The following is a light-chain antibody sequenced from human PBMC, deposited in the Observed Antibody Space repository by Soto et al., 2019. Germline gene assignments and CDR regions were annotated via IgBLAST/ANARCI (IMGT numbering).Light chain of an antibody. CDR1: QSVNSN. CDR2: GAS. V-gene: IGKV3-15*01. CDR3: QQYNNWPIT. Sequence: EVVMTQSPATLSVSPGDGATLACRASQSVNSNLAWYQQKPGQATRLLIYGASTRATGIPARVSGSGSGTEVTLTISSLQSEDFAVYYCQQYNNWPITFGQGTRLEIK. J-gene: IGKJ5*01.